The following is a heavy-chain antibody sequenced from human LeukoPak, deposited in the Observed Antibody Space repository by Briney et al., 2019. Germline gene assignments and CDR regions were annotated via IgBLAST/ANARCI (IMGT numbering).Heavy chain of an antibody. J-gene: IGHJ5*02. CDR3: ARDQGYYGSGSYTNWFDP. CDR2: IIPIFGTA. CDR1: GGTFSSYA. Sequence: SVKVSCKASGGTFSSYAISWVRQAPGQGREWMGGIIPIFGTANYAQKFQGRVTITTDESTSTAYMELSSLRSEDTAVYYCARDQGYYGSGSYTNWFDPWGQGSLVTVSS. V-gene: IGHV1-69*05. D-gene: IGHD3-10*01.